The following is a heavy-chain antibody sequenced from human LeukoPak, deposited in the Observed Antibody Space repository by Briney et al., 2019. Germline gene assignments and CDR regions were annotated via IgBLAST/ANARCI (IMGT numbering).Heavy chain of an antibody. D-gene: IGHD2-2*01. CDR1: GGSISSYY. CDR2: IYYSGST. V-gene: IGHV4-59*08. CDR3: ASGVVPSYYYYGMDV. J-gene: IGHJ6*02. Sequence: PSETLSLTCTVSGGSISSYYWSWIRQPPGKGLEWIGYIYYSGSTNYNPSLKSRVTISVDTSKNQFSLKLSSVTAADTAVYYCASGVVPSYYYYGMDVWGQGTTVTVSS.